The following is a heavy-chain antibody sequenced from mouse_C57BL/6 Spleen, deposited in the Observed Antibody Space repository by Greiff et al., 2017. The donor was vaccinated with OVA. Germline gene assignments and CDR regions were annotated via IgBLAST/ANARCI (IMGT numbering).Heavy chain of an antibody. D-gene: IGHD1-1*01. CDR2: ISDGGSYT. J-gene: IGHJ3*01. V-gene: IGHV5-4*01. Sequence: EVQLVESGGGLVKPGGSLKLSCAASGFTFSSYAMSWVRQTPEKRLEWVATISDGGSYTYYPDNVKGRFTISRDNAKNNLYLQMSHLKSEDTAMYYCARDRGGTVEPFAYWGQGTLVTVSA. CDR3: ARDRGGTVEPFAY. CDR1: GFTFSSYA.